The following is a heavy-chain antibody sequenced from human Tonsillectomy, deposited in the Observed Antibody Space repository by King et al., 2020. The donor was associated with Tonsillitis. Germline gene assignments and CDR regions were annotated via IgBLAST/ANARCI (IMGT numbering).Heavy chain of an antibody. CDR2: IYYSGST. J-gene: IGHJ5*02. CDR3: ATRPPYVSGGSCHSSIGWFAP. V-gene: IGHV4-39*07. CDR1: GGSISSSSYY. D-gene: IGHD2-15*01. Sequence: QLQESGPGLVKPSETLSLTCTVSGGSISSSSYYWGWIRQPPGKGLEWIGSIYYSGSTFYNPSLKSRVTISVDTSKNQFSLKLSSMTAADTAVYSCATRPPYVSGGSCHSSIGWFAPWGQGTLVTVSS.